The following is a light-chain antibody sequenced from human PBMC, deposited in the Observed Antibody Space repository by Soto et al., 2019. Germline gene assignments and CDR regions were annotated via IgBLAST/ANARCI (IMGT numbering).Light chain of an antibody. V-gene: IGLV2-14*03. CDR1: SSDVGGHDF. Sequence: QSALTQPPSVSGSPGQSVTISCTGTSSDVGGHDFVSWYQHHPGKAPKLMIYAVTNRPSGVSDRFSGSKSGNTASLTISGLQAEDEADYYCISYTGSSTYVFGGGTKLTVL. CDR3: ISYTGSSTYV. J-gene: IGLJ2*01. CDR2: AVT.